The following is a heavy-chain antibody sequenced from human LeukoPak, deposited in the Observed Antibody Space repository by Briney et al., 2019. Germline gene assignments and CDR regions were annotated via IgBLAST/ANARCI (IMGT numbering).Heavy chain of an antibody. CDR2: INHSGST. CDR1: GGSFSGYY. D-gene: IGHD1/OR15-1a*01. J-gene: IGHJ4*02. V-gene: IGHV4-34*01. Sequence: KPSETLSLTCAVYGGSFSGYYWSWIRQPPGKGLEWIGEINHSGSTNYNPSLKSRVTISVDTSKNQFSLKLSSVAAADTAVYYCARHDELEHFDSWGQGTLVTVSS. CDR3: ARHDELEHFDS.